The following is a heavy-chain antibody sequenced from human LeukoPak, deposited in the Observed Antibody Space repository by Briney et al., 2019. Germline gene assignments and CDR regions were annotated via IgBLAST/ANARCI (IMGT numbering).Heavy chain of an antibody. Sequence: PGGSLRLSCAASGFVFNTYSMHWVRQAPGKGLECVSAISGDGGSTYYANSVKGRFTISRDNSKNTLYLQMGSLRPDDTALYYCAREQPAGSTDYWGQGTLLTVSS. CDR2: ISGDGGST. D-gene: IGHD2-2*01. CDR3: AREQPAGSTDY. V-gene: IGHV3-64*01. J-gene: IGHJ4*02. CDR1: GFVFNTYS.